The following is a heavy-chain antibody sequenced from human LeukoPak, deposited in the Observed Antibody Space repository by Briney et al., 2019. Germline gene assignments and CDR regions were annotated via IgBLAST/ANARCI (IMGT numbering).Heavy chain of an antibody. CDR1: GFTFSSYA. V-gene: IGHV3-30-3*01. CDR2: ISYDGSNK. Sequence: GRSLRLSCAASGFTFSSYATHWVRQAPGKGLEWVAVISYDGSNKYYADSVKGRFTISRDNSKNTLHLQMNSLRAEDTAVYYCAREGRAAAIDYWGQGTLVTVSS. CDR3: AREGRAAAIDY. J-gene: IGHJ4*02. D-gene: IGHD6-13*01.